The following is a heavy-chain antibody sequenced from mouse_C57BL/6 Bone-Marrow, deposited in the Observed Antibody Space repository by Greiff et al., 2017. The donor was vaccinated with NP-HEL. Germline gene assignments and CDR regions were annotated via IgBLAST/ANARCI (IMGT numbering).Heavy chain of an antibody. Sequence: VMLVESGPGLVAPSQSLSITCTVSGFSLTSYAISWVRQPPGKGLEWLGVIWTGGGTNYNSALKSRLSISKDNSTSQVFLKMNSLQTDDTARYYCARIDYPYYYAMDYWGQGTSVTVSS. CDR3: ARIDYPYYYAMDY. CDR1: GFSLTSYA. J-gene: IGHJ4*01. CDR2: IWTGGGT. D-gene: IGHD2-4*01. V-gene: IGHV2-9-1*01.